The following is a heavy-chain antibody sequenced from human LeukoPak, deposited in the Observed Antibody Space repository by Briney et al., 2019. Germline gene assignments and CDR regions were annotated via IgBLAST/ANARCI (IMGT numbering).Heavy chain of an antibody. D-gene: IGHD3-16*02. CDR3: ARGHGHYIWGSYRNPGTYYFDY. V-gene: IGHV4-34*01. Sequence: PSETLSLTCAVYGGSFSGYYWSWIRQPPGKGLEWIGEINYSGSTNYNPSLKSRVTISVDTSKNQFSLKLSSVTAADTAVYYCARGHGHYIWGSYRNPGTYYFDYWGQGTLVTVSS. CDR2: INYSGST. CDR1: GGSFSGYY. J-gene: IGHJ4*02.